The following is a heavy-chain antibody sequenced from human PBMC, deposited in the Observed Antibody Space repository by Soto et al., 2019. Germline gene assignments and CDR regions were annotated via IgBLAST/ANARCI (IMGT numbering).Heavy chain of an antibody. J-gene: IGHJ6*02. CDR2: IVVGSGNT. CDR1: GFTFTSSA. D-gene: IGHD1-1*01. CDR3: AADRANASRSQIYYYYGMDV. V-gene: IGHV1-58*01. Sequence: SGKVSCKASGFTFTSSAVQWVRQARGQRLEWIGWIVVGSGNTNYAQKFQERVTITRDMSTSTAYMELSSLRSEDTAVYYCAADRANASRSQIYYYYGMDVWGQGTTVTVSS.